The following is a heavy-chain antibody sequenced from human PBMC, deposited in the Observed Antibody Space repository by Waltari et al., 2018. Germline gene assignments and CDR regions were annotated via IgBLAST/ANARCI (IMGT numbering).Heavy chain of an antibody. D-gene: IGHD3-22*01. CDR3: ARQDYYYVKGYFDL. CDR1: GGSIISAAYY. Sequence: QLQLQESGPGLVKPSETLYLTCVVSGGSIISAAYYWGWVRQPPGKGLEFIGSMYYSGSTYYNPSLKSRVTISVDTSQNQFSLRLSSVTAADTAVYYCARQDYYYVKGYFDLWGRGTLVTVSS. J-gene: IGHJ2*01. V-gene: IGHV4-39*01. CDR2: MYYSGST.